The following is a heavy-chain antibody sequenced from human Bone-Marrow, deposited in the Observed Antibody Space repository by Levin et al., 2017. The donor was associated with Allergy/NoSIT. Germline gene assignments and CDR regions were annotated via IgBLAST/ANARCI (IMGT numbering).Heavy chain of an antibody. CDR1: GGSLSGYY. CDR3: ARGRWFGEVKAYCDL. J-gene: IGHJ2*01. Sequence: SETLSLSCVVSGGSLSGYYWSWIRQAPGKGLEWIGEINNAGSTQYKSSLKSRATVSLDTSKNQFSLELRSVTAADTAVYYCARGRWFGEVKAYCDLWGRGSLVGVSS. D-gene: IGHD3-10*01. CDR2: INNAGST. V-gene: IGHV4-34*01.